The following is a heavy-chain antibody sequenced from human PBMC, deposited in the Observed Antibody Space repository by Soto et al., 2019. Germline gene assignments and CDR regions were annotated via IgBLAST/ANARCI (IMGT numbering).Heavy chain of an antibody. V-gene: IGHV3-23*01. J-gene: IGHJ4*01. D-gene: IGHD6-19*01. CDR2: ISGSGGST. Sequence: EVQLLESGGGLVQPGGSLRLSCAASGFTFSSYAMSWVRQAPGKGLEWVSAISGSGGSTYYADSVKGRFTISRDNSKYTLYLQMKSLRAEDTAVYYCARRSSGLYFDYWGHGTLVTVSS. CDR1: GFTFSSYA. CDR3: ARRSSGLYFDY.